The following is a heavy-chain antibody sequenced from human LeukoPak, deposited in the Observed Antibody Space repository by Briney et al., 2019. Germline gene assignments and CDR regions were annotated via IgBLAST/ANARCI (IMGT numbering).Heavy chain of an antibody. Sequence: GGSLRLSCAASGFTFSSYEMNWVRQAPGKGLEWVSYISSSGSTIYYADSVKGRFTISRDNAKNSLYLQMNRLRAEDTAVYYCARDEIELRFLEWSRFDYWGQGTLVTVSS. CDR3: ARDEIELRFLEWSRFDY. V-gene: IGHV3-48*03. J-gene: IGHJ4*02. D-gene: IGHD3-3*01. CDR1: GFTFSSYE. CDR2: ISSSGSTI.